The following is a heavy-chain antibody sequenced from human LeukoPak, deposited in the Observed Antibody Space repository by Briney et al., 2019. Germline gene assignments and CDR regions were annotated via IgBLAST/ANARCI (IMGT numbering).Heavy chain of an antibody. V-gene: IGHV1-69*05. CDR3: ARGSGYHHHYYYMDV. CDR2: IIPIFGTA. D-gene: IGHD3-3*01. J-gene: IGHJ6*03. CDR1: GGTFSSYA. Sequence: EASVTVSCKASGGTFSSYAISWVRQAPGQGLEWMGGIIPIFGTANYAQKFQGRVTITTDESTSTAYMELSSLRSEDTAVYYCARGSGYHHHYYYMDVWGKGTTVTVSS.